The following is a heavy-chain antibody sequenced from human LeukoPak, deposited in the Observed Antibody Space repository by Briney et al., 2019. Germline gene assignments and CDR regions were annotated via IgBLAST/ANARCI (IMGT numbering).Heavy chain of an antibody. CDR1: GYTFTSYD. J-gene: IGHJ4*02. CDR3: ARGVRVGAINYFDY. Sequence: GASVKVPCKASGYTFTSYDINWVRQATGQGLEWMGWMNPNSGNTGYAQKFQGRVTMTRNTSISTAYMELSSLRSEDTAVYYCARGVRVGAINYFDYWGQGTLVTVSS. D-gene: IGHD1-26*01. CDR2: MNPNSGNT. V-gene: IGHV1-8*01.